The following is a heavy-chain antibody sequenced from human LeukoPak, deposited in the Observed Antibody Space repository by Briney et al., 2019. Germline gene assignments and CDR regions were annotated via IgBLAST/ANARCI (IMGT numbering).Heavy chain of an antibody. CDR2: IYYSGST. J-gene: IGHJ4*02. CDR1: GGSISSSSYY. CDR3: ARLNYYYDSSGYYPSSPFDY. Sequence: PSETLSLTCTVSGGSISSSSYYWGWLRQPPGRGLEWIGSIYYSGSTYYNPSLKSRVTISVDTSKNQFSLKLSSVTAADTAVYYCARLNYYYDSSGYYPSSPFDYWGQGTLVTVSS. D-gene: IGHD3-22*01. V-gene: IGHV4-39*01.